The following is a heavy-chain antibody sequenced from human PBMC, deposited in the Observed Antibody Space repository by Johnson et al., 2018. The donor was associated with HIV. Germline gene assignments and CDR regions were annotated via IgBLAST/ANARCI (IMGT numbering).Heavy chain of an antibody. CDR2: IRNDGSHG. D-gene: IGHD3-22*01. V-gene: IGHV3-30*02. CDR1: GFTFAFYG. Sequence: QVQLVESGGGLVQPGGSLRLSCVGSGFTFAFYGFHWVRQAPGKGLEWVAFIRNDGSHGYYTESVKDRFTISRDDSKNTLYLQMNSLRAEDTAVYYCAKHLTQYYYDSSGYYYPEYDAFDIWGQGTVVTVSS. CDR3: AKHLTQYYYDSSGYYYPEYDAFDI. J-gene: IGHJ3*02.